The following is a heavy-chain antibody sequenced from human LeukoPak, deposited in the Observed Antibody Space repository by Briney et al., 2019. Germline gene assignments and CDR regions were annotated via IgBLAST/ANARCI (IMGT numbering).Heavy chain of an antibody. CDR1: GFSFSHAL. J-gene: IGHJ4*02. CDR2: IKSKTDGGTT. V-gene: IGHV3-15*01. CDR3: IAVYDSYCFDF. Sequence: PGGSLRLSCAASGFSFSHALMSWVRQAPGAGLEWVGRIKSKTDGGTTDYAAPVKGRFTISRDDSTNTLYLQMNSLKTEDTAIYYCIAVYDSYCFDFWGQGTLVTVSS. D-gene: IGHD3-3*01.